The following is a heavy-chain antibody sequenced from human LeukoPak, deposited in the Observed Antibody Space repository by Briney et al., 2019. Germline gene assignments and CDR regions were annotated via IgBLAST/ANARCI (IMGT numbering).Heavy chain of an antibody. CDR2: INHSGST. D-gene: IGHD3-16*01. J-gene: IGHJ4*02. CDR3: ARGCGRAGDDY. CDR1: GGSFSGYY. Sequence: SETLSLTCAVYGGSFSGYYWSWIRQPPGKGLEWIGEINHSGSTNYNPSLKSRVTISVDTSKNQFSLKLSSVTAADTAVHYCARGCGRAGDDYWGQGTLVTVSS. V-gene: IGHV4-34*01.